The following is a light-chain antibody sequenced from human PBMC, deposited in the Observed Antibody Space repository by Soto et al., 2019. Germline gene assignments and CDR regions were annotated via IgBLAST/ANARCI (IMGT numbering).Light chain of an antibody. Sequence: DIQMTQFPSSLSASVGDRVTITCRASQGISKFLAWFQQKPGQVPKVLIYAASTLQSGVPSRFSGSGSGTDFTLTISSLQPEDVATYYCQQYHSWPAFGQGTKVDIK. V-gene: IGKV1-27*01. CDR3: QQYHSWPA. J-gene: IGKJ1*01. CDR1: QGISKF. CDR2: AAS.